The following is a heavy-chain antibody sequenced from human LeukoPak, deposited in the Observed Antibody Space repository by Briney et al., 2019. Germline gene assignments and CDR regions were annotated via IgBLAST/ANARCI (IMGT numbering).Heavy chain of an antibody. J-gene: IGHJ4*02. CDR3: AKDLNYYDSSADY. Sequence: GGSLRLSCAASGFTFSDYYMSWIRQAPGKGLEWVAVISYDGSNKYYADSVKGRFTISRDNSKNTLYLQMNSLRAEDTAVYYCAKDLNYYDSSADYWGQGTLVTVSS. CDR2: ISYDGSNK. CDR1: GFTFSDYY. V-gene: IGHV3-30*18. D-gene: IGHD3-22*01.